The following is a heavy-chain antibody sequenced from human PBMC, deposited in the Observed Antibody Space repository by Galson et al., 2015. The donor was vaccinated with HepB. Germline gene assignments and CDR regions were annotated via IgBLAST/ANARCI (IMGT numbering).Heavy chain of an antibody. V-gene: IGHV3-23*01. J-gene: IGHJ4*02. Sequence: SLRLSCAASGFTFSSYAMSWVRQAPGKGLEWVSAISGSGGSTYYADSVKGRFTISRDNSKNTLYLQMNSLRAEDTAVYYCAKDFGRYCSGGSCQPDDYWGQGTLVTVS. CDR2: ISGSGGST. CDR3: AKDFGRYCSGGSCQPDDY. D-gene: IGHD2-15*01. CDR1: GFTFSSYA.